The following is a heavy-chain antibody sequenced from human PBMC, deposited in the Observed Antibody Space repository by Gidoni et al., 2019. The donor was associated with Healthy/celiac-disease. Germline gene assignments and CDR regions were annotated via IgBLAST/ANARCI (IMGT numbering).Heavy chain of an antibody. CDR1: GFIFSDYG. D-gene: IGHD6-19*01. CDR2: IWYDGGNQ. Sequence: QVQLVESGGGVVQPGRSLRLSCAASGFIFSDYGMHWVRQAPGRGLEWVAVIWYDGGNQYYADSVKGRFTISRDNSKNTVYLQINSLRAEDTAVYYCAREVYNSGWFFDSWGQGTLVTVSS. J-gene: IGHJ4*02. CDR3: AREVYNSGWFFDS. V-gene: IGHV3-33*01.